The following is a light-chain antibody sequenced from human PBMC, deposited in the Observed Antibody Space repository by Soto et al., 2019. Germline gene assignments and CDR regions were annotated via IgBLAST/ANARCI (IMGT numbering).Light chain of an antibody. CDR2: AAS. V-gene: IGKV3-15*01. CDR1: QSLGSN. J-gene: IGKJ1*01. CDR3: QQYNDWPLT. Sequence: VMTQSPATLSVSPGDTATLSCRASQSLGSNLGWYQQKPGQAPRLLIFAASTRATGVPARFSGSGSATEFSLTISSLQSEDFAVSFCQQYNDWPLTLGQGTKVEIK.